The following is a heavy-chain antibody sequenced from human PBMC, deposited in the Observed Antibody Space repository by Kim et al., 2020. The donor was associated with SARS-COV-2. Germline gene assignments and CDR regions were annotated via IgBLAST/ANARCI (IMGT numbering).Heavy chain of an antibody. J-gene: IGHJ4*02. CDR3: AKDQGYSYPGY. Sequence: YYADSVKGRFTISRDNSKNTLYLQMNSLRAEDTAVYYCAKDQGYSYPGYWGQGTLVTVSS. V-gene: IGHV3-23*01. D-gene: IGHD5-18*01.